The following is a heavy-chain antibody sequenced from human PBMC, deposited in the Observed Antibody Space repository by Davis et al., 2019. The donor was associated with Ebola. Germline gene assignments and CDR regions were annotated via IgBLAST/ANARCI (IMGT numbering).Heavy chain of an antibody. CDR2: INPSGGST. J-gene: IGHJ6*04. Sequence: ASVKVSCKASGYTFTSYYMHWVRQAPGQGLEWMGIINPSGGSTSYAQKFQGRVTMTRDTSTSTVYMELSSLRSEDTAVYYCARDKPIFGVVMGYYGMDVWGKGTTVTVSS. CDR3: ARDKPIFGVVMGYYGMDV. V-gene: IGHV1-46*01. CDR1: GYTFTSYY. D-gene: IGHD3-3*01.